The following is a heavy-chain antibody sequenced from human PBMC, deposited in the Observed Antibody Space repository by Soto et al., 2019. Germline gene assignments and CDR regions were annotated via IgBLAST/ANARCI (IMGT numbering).Heavy chain of an antibody. Sequence: ASVKVSCKASGYTFTSYYMHWVRQAPGQGLEWMGIINPSGGSTSYAQKFQGRVTMTRDTSTSTVYMELSSLGSEDTAVYYCAREARQQLVPGYYFDYWGQGTLVTVSS. CDR3: AREARQQLVPGYYFDY. CDR2: INPSGGST. J-gene: IGHJ4*02. CDR1: GYTFTSYY. V-gene: IGHV1-46*01. D-gene: IGHD6-13*01.